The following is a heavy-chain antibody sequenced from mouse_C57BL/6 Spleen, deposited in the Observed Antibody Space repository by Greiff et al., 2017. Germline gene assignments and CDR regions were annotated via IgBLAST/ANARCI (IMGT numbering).Heavy chain of an antibody. D-gene: IGHD2-3*01. CDR3: ARYEVVYPGAMDY. CDR1: GYTFTSYW. V-gene: IGHV1-72*01. J-gene: IGHJ4*01. Sequence: VQLQQPGAELVKPGASVKLSCKASGYTFTSYWMHWVKQRPGRGLEWIGRIDPNRGGTKYNEKFKSKATLTVDKPSSTAYMQLSSLTSEDSAVYYCARYEVVYPGAMDYWGQGTSVTVSS. CDR2: IDPNRGGT.